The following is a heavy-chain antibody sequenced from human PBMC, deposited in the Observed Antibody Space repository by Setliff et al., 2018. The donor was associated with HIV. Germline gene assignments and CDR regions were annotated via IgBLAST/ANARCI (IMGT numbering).Heavy chain of an antibody. CDR3: AREGPKTYYFDY. CDR1: GYTFTGYY. Sequence: ASVKVSCKASGYTFTGYYMHWVRQAPGQGPEWLGRINPKSGGTRYAQKFQGRVSMTRDTAISTAYMELSRLRSDDSAVYYCAREGPKTYYFDYWGQGTQVTVSS. J-gene: IGHJ4*02. V-gene: IGHV1-2*06. CDR2: INPKSGGT.